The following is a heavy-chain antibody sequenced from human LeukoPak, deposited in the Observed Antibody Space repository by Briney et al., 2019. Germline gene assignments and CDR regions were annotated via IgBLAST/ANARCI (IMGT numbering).Heavy chain of an antibody. CDR1: GYSINNYW. D-gene: IGHD2-15*01. Sequence: GESLKISCKGSGYSINNYWIGWVRQMPGKGLEWMGVIYPADSDIRYSPSFQGQVTISADRSISTAYLQWSSLKASDTAMYYCARQEYCSGGSCYTWFDPWGQGTLVTVSS. CDR3: ARQEYCSGGSCYTWFDP. V-gene: IGHV5-51*01. J-gene: IGHJ5*02. CDR2: IYPADSDI.